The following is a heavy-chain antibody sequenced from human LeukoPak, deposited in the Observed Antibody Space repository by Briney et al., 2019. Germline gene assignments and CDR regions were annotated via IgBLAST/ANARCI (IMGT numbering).Heavy chain of an antibody. CDR2: ISGSGSTT. J-gene: IGHJ4*02. D-gene: IGHD1-26*01. V-gene: IGHV3-23*01. CDR3: AKTERSGSYPDY. Sequence: PGGSLRLSCAASGFTFSSYSMNWVRQAPGKGLEWVSTISGSGSTTYYPDSVKGRFTISRDNFKNTLYLQMNSLRAEDTAVYYCAKTERSGSYPDYWGQGTLVTVSS. CDR1: GFTFSSYS.